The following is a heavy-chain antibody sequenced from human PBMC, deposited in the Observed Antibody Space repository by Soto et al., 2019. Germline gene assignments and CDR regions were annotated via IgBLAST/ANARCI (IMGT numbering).Heavy chain of an antibody. CDR2: ISGGGDTT. V-gene: IGHV3-23*01. D-gene: IGHD3-10*01. CDR3: AQGRGGAGSLTPRVDF. Sequence: EVQLLESGGGLVQPGGSLRLSCAASGFTFNNYAMTWVRQAPGKGLEWVSAISGGGDTTSYADSVTGRFTVSREGAKNTLYLQMSSLRAEETALYYCAQGRGGAGSLTPRVDFWGQGTLVTVSS. CDR1: GFTFNNYA. J-gene: IGHJ4*02.